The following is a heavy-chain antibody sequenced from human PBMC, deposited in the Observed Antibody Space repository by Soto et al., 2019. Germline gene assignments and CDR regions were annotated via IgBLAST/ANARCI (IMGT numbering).Heavy chain of an antibody. V-gene: IGHV1-69*13. J-gene: IGHJ4*02. CDR3: ARVATYYYDSSGTTHFDY. CDR2: IIPIFGTA. Sequence: SVKVSCKASGGTFSSYAISWVRQAPGQGLEWMGGIIPIFGTANYAQKFQGRVTITADESTSTAYMELSSLRSEDTAVYYCARVATYYYDSSGTTHFDYWGQVPLVTLSS. CDR1: GGTFSSYA. D-gene: IGHD3-22*01.